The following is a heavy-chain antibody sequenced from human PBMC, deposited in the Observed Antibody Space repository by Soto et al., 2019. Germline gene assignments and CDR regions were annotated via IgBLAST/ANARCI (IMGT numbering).Heavy chain of an antibody. J-gene: IGHJ6*02. V-gene: IGHV5-10-1*01. CDR1: GYSFTSYW. D-gene: IGHD1-26*01. CDR3: ARLRGASYNYYYGMDV. CDR2: IDPSDSYT. Sequence: GESLKISCKGSGYSFTSYWISWVRQMPGKGLEWMGRIDPSDSYTNYSPSFQGHVTISADKSISTAYLQWSSLKASDTAMYYCARLRGASYNYYYGMDVCGQGTTVTVSS.